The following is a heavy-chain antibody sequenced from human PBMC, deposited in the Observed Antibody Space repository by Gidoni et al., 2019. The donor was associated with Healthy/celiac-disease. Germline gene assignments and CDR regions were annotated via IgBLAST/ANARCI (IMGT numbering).Heavy chain of an antibody. CDR3: ARGKTWIQLWLRSDWFDP. CDR1: GGSISSGGYY. V-gene: IGHV4-31*03. D-gene: IGHD5-18*01. J-gene: IGHJ5*02. CDR2: IYYSGST. Sequence: QVQLQESGPGLVKPSQTLSLTCTVSGGSISSGGYYWSWIRQHPGKGLEWIGYIYYSGSTYYNTSLKSRVTISVDTSKNQFSLKLSSVTAADTAVYYCARGKTWIQLWLRSDWFDPWGQGTLVTVSS.